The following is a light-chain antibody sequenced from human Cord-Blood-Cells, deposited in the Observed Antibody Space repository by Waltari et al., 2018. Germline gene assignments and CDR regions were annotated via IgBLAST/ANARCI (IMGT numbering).Light chain of an antibody. CDR3: MQARQTPIT. J-gene: IGKJ5*01. CDR2: LGS. V-gene: IGKV2-28*01. Sequence: DIVMTQSPLSLPVTPGEPASISCRHSQSPLHSNGYTYFDWYLQKPGQSPQLLIYLGSNRASGVPDRFSGSGSGTDFTLKISRVEAEDVGVYYCMQARQTPITFGQGTRLEIK. CDR1: QSPLHSNGYTY.